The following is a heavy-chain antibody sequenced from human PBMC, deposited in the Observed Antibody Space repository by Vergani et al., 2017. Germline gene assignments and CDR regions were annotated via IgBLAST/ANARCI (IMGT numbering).Heavy chain of an antibody. J-gene: IGHJ6*02. V-gene: IGHV3-43D*04. D-gene: IGHD3-10*01. CDR3: AKDIDYDGSGSKKPYYYYYGMDV. Sequence: EVQLVESGGVVVQPGGSLRLSCAASGFTFDDYAMHWVRQAPGKGLEWVSLISWDGGSTYYADSVKGRFTISRDNSKNSLYLQMNSLRAEDTALYYCAKDIDYDGSGSKKPYYYYYGMDVWGQGTTVTVSS. CDR1: GFTFDDYA. CDR2: ISWDGGST.